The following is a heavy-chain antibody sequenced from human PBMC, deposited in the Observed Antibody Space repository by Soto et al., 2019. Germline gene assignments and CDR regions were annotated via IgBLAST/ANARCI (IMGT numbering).Heavy chain of an antibody. D-gene: IGHD1-26*01. CDR2: ISAYNGNT. J-gene: IGHJ4*02. Sequence: GASVKVSCKASGYTFTSYGISWVRQAPGQGLEWMGWISAYNGNTNYAQKLQGRVTMTTDTSTSTAYMELRSLRSDDTAVYYCARDRPGPGIAGATIAYYFDYWGQGTLVTVSS. CDR3: ARDRPGPGIAGATIAYYFDY. CDR1: GYTFTSYG. V-gene: IGHV1-18*01.